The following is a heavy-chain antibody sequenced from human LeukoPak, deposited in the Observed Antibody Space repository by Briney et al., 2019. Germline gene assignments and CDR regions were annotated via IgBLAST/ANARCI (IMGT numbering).Heavy chain of an antibody. D-gene: IGHD2-15*01. J-gene: IGHJ6*02. CDR1: GYTFTDFG. CDR2: INTKTGQI. CDR3: ARDGRPYCSGGSCYGMDV. Sequence: ASVKVSCKTSGYTFTDFGITWVRQAPGQGLEWVGWINTKTGQINLARKLQGRVTMTTDTSTRTAYMELRSLRSDDTAVYFCARDGRPYCSGGSCYGMDVWGQGTTVTVSS. V-gene: IGHV1-18*01.